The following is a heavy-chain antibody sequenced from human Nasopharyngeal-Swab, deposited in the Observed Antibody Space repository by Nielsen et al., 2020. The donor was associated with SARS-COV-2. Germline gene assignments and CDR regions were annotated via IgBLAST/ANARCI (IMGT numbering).Heavy chain of an antibody. CDR2: IYRGGSST. V-gene: IGHV3-23*03. D-gene: IGHD3-10*01. J-gene: IGHJ6*02. Sequence: GESLKISCAASGFTFSSYAMSWVRQAPGKGLEWVSVIYRGGSSTYYADSVKGRFTISRDNSKNTLYLQMNSLRAEDTAVYYCAKDHSPYGSGSYPYYYYGMDVWGQGTTVTVSS. CDR3: AKDHSPYGSGSYPYYYYGMDV. CDR1: GFTFSSYA.